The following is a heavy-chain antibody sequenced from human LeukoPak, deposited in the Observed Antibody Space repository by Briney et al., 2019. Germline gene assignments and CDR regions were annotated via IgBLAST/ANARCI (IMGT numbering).Heavy chain of an antibody. V-gene: IGHV4-61*08. J-gene: IGHJ4*02. D-gene: IGHD3-22*01. CDR1: GGSISSGGYY. Sequence: PSETLSLTCTVSGGSISSGGYYWSWIRQPPGKGLEWIGYIYHSGSTYYNPSLKSRVTISVDTSKNQFSLKLSSVTAADTAVYYCARVRNYYDSSGYYYFDYWGQGTLVTVSS. CDR3: ARVRNYYDSSGYYYFDY. CDR2: IYHSGST.